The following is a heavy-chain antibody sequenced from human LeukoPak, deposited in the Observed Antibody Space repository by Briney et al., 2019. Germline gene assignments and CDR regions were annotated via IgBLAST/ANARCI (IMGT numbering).Heavy chain of an antibody. CDR3: ARDIAAAGTGWFDP. V-gene: IGHV3-48*03. Sequence: PGGSLRLSCAASGFTFSSYEMNWVRQAPGKGLEWASYISSSGSTIYYADSVEGRFTISRDNAKNSLYLQMNSLRAEDTAVYYCARDIAAAGTGWFDPWGQGTLVTVSS. D-gene: IGHD6-13*01. CDR1: GFTFSSYE. J-gene: IGHJ5*02. CDR2: ISSSGSTI.